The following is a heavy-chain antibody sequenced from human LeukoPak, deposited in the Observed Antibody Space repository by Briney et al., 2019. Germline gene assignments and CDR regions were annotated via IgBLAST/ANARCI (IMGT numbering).Heavy chain of an antibody. CDR1: GFTFSSYG. CDR3: AKEFQGIAVAGDFDY. V-gene: IGHV3-30*18. D-gene: IGHD6-19*01. J-gene: IGHJ4*02. CDR2: ISYDGSNK. Sequence: GGSLRLSCAASGFTFSSYGMHWVRQAPGKGLXXXXXISYDGSNKYYADSVKGRFTISRDNSKNTLYLQMNSLRAEDTAVYYCAKEFQGIAVAGDFDYWGQGTLVTVSS.